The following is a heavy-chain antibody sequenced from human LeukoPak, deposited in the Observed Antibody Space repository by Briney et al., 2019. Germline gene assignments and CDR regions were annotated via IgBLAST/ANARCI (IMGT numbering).Heavy chain of an antibody. Sequence: GGSLRLSCAASGFTVSSNYMSWVRQAPGKGLEWVSVIYSGGSTYYADSVKGRFTISRDNSKNTLYLQMNSLRAEDTAVYYCAKDRFVAVAGSYDYWGQGTLVTVSS. CDR1: GFTVSSNY. V-gene: IGHV3-53*01. CDR2: IYSGGST. CDR3: AKDRFVAVAGSYDY. D-gene: IGHD6-19*01. J-gene: IGHJ4*02.